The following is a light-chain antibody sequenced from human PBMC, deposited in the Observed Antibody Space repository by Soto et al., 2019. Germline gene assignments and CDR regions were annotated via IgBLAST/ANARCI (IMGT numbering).Light chain of an antibody. Sequence: DIQMTQSPSSLSASVGDRVTITCRASQTISSFLNWYQQKPGRAPKLLIYAASSLRSGVPSRFSGSGSGTDFTLTITSLQPEDFATYYCQQSYSNPPYTFGQGTKLEIK. V-gene: IGKV1-39*01. J-gene: IGKJ2*01. CDR2: AAS. CDR3: QQSYSNPPYT. CDR1: QTISSF.